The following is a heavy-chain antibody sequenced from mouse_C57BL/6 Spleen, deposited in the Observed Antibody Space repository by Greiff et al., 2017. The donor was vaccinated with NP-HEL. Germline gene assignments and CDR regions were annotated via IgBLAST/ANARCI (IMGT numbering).Heavy chain of an antibody. V-gene: IGHV5-9-1*02. CDR1: GFTFSSYA. J-gene: IGHJ4*01. CDR3: TRDGGYYYGSSPLYAMDY. CDR2: ISSGGDYI. Sequence: DVMLVESGEGLVKPGGSLKLSCAASGFTFSSYAMSWVRQTPEKRLEWVAYISSGGDYIYYADTVKGRFAISRDNARNTLYLQMSSLKSEDTAMYYCTRDGGYYYGSSPLYAMDYWGQGTSVTVSS. D-gene: IGHD1-1*01.